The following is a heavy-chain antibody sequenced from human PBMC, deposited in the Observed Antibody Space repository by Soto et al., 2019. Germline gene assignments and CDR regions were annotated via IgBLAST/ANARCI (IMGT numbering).Heavy chain of an antibody. V-gene: IGHV4-59*01. Sequence: QVQLQESGPGLVKPSETLSLTSTVSGGSISSYYWSWIRQPPGKGLEWIGYIYYSGSTNYNPSLKSRVTISVDTSKNQFSLKLSSVTAADTAVYYCARLALAYCGGDCYSATYYYYGMDVWGQGTTVTVSS. CDR1: GGSISSYY. J-gene: IGHJ6*02. CDR3: ARLALAYCGGDCYSATYYYYGMDV. D-gene: IGHD2-21*02. CDR2: IYYSGST.